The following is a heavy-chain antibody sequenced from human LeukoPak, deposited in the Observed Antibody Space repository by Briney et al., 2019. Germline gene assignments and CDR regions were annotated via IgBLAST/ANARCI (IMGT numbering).Heavy chain of an antibody. CDR3: ARCRGPFSWFDP. Sequence: ASVKVSCKDSGYTFSGYYIHCVRQAPGQGLEWMGWINPNSGGTNYAQKFQGRVTMARDTCTSTAYMEVSRLRSDDTALYACARCRGPFSWFDPWGQGTLVTVSS. D-gene: IGHD5-24*01. V-gene: IGHV1-2*02. CDR2: INPNSGGT. CDR1: GYTFSGYY. J-gene: IGHJ5*02.